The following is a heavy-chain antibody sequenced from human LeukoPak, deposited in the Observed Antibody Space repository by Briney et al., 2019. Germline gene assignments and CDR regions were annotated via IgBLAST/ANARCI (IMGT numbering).Heavy chain of an antibody. Sequence: GGSLRFSCAASGFTFSDYYMSWIRQAPGKGLEWVSYISSSGSTIYYADSVKGRFTISRDNAKNSLYLQMNSLRAEDTAVYYCARVEGYCSGGSCYRDYYYYYYMDVWGKGTTVTISS. D-gene: IGHD2-15*01. CDR3: ARVEGYCSGGSCYRDYYYYYYMDV. V-gene: IGHV3-11*01. CDR1: GFTFSDYY. CDR2: ISSSGSTI. J-gene: IGHJ6*03.